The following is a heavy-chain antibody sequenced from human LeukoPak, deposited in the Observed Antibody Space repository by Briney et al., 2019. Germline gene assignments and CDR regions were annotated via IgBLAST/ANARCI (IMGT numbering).Heavy chain of an antibody. CDR1: GFTFSSFG. CDR2: IRNDGSNK. D-gene: IGHD2-15*01. Sequence: GGSLRLSCAASGFTFSSFGMHWVRQAPGKGLEWVTFIRNDGSNKYYADSVKGRFTISRDNSMNTLYLQMDSLGTEDTAVYYCAKVGPGWYDGYWGQGTLVTVSS. J-gene: IGHJ4*02. CDR3: AKVGPGWYDGY. V-gene: IGHV3-30*02.